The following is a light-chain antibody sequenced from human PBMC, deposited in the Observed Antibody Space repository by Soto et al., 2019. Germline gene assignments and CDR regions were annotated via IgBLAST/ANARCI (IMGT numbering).Light chain of an antibody. J-gene: IGKJ4*01. Sequence: EIVLTQSPATLSLSPGERATLSCRASQSISNSLAWYQEKPGQAPRLLIYASSNRATGIPPRFSGSGSGTDFTLTISSLEPEDFAVYYCQQRNSWPPPTFGGGTRVEI. CDR2: ASS. V-gene: IGKV3-11*01. CDR3: QQRNSWPPPT. CDR1: QSISNS.